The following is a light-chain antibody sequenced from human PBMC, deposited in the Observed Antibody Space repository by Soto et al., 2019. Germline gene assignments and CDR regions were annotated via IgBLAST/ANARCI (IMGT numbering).Light chain of an antibody. CDR2: AAS. CDR3: QQSYSTGGLT. V-gene: IGKV1-39*01. Sequence: DIQMTQSPSSLSASVGDRVTITCRASQSISSYLNWYQQKPGKAPKLLIYAASSLQSGVPSRFSGSGSGTDFTLNISSLQPEDFATYYCQQSYSTGGLTFGGGTKVEIK. CDR1: QSISSY. J-gene: IGKJ4*01.